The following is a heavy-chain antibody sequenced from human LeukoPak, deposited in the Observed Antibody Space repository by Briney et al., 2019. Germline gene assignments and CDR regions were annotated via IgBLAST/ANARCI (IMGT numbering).Heavy chain of an antibody. D-gene: IGHD2-15*01. CDR1: GFTFSSYG. CDR2: IRYDGSNK. V-gene: IGHV3-30*02. J-gene: IGHJ4*02. Sequence: GGSLRLSCAASGFTFSSYGMHWVRQAPGKGLEWVAFIRYDGSNKYYADSVKGRFTISRDNSKNTLYLQMGSLRAEDMAVYYCARGGVVVVAATDYWGQGTLVTVSS. CDR3: ARGGVVVVAATDY.